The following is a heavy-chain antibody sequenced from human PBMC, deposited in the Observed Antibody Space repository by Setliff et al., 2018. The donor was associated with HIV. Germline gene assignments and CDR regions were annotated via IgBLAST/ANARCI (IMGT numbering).Heavy chain of an antibody. CDR2: VNTDGSSK. CDR3: HSGYDSEEQSYFDY. D-gene: IGHD5-12*01. J-gene: IGHJ4*02. V-gene: IGHV3-74*01. CDR1: GFSLRSYS. Sequence: GGSLRLSCAASGFSLRSYSMNWVRQAPGKGLVWVSRVNTDGSSKTYADSVKDLFTISRDNAKNTLYLQMHDLRAEDTGVYYCHSGYDSEEQSYFDYWGQGTLVTVSS.